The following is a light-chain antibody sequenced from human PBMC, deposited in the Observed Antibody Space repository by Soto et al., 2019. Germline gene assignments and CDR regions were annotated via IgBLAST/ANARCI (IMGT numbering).Light chain of an antibody. J-gene: IGLJ1*01. CDR3: EAWDDSLSGHV. CDR2: RNT. V-gene: IGLV1-47*01. CDR1: RSNIGNNY. Sequence: VLTQPPSASWTPGQTVTISCSGSRSNIGNNYVCWYQQLPGAAPKLLIYRNTQRPSGVPDRFSGSKSGTAASLAISGLRSEDEADYFCEAWDDSLSGHVFGTGTKVTVL.